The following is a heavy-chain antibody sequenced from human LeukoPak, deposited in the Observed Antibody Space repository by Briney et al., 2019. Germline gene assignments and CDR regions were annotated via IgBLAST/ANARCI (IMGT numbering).Heavy chain of an antibody. CDR1: GYSFTSYR. J-gene: IGHJ4*02. V-gene: IGHV5-10-1*01. D-gene: IGHD6-13*01. CDR3: ARPVSIAAAGTPFDY. Sequence: GESLKISCKGSGYSFTSYRISWVRQMPGKGLEWMGRIDPSDSYTNYSPSFQGHVTISADKSISTAYLQWSSLKASDTAMYYCARPVSIAAAGTPFDYWGQGTLVTVSS. CDR2: IDPSDSYT.